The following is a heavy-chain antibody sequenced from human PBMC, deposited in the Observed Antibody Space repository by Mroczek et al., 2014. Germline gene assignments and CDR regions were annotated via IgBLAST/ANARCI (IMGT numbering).Heavy chain of an antibody. CDR1: GGSFSGYY. J-gene: IGHJ6*02. CDR3: ARGQRRHYYGSGSYYNRFERWVDV. D-gene: IGHD3-10*01. V-gene: IGHV4-34*01. CDR2: INHSGST. Sequence: QVQLQQWGAGLLKPSETLSLTCAVYGGSFSGYYWSWIRQPPGKGLEWIGEINHSGSTNYNPSLKSRVTISVDTSKNQFSLKLSSVTAADTAVYYCARGQRRHYYGSGSYYNRFERWVDVWGQGTTVTVSS.